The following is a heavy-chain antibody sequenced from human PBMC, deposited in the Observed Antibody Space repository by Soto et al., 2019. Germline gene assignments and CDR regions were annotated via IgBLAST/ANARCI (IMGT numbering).Heavy chain of an antibody. CDR3: AEGSVLLNMDV. V-gene: IGHV1-69*02. D-gene: IGHD3-10*01. Sequence: QVQLVQSGAEVKKPGSSVKVSCKASGGTFSSYTISWVRQAPGQGLEWMGRIIPILGIANYAQKLQGRVTITADKSTSTAYMELSSLRSEDTAVYYCAEGSVLLNMDVWGQGTTVTVSS. J-gene: IGHJ6*02. CDR1: GGTFSSYT. CDR2: IIPILGIA.